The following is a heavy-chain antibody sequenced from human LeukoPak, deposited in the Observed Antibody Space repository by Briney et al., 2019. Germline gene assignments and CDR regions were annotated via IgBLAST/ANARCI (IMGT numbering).Heavy chain of an antibody. CDR2: IYYSGST. V-gene: IGHV4-59*01. D-gene: IGHD6-19*01. CDR1: GGSISSYY. CDR3: ARDPNSSGWDLNGAFDI. J-gene: IGHJ3*02. Sequence: SETLSLTCTVSGGSISSYYWSWIRQPPGKGLEWIGYIYYSGSTNYNPSLKSRVTISVDTSKNQFSLKLSSVTAADTAVYYCARDPNSSGWDLNGAFDIWGQGTMVTVSS.